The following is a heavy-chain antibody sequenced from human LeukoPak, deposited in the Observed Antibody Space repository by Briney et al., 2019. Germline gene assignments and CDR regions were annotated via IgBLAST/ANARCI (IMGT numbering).Heavy chain of an antibody. CDR1: GFTFSSYS. V-gene: IGHV3-48*04. J-gene: IGHJ4*02. Sequence: PGGSLRLSCAASGFTFSSYSMNWVRQAPGKGLEWVSYISSSSSTIYYADSVKGRFTISRDNAKNSLYLQMNSLRAEDTAVYYCASDYDSSGYYYEVPSDYWGQGTLVTVSS. CDR2: ISSSSSTI. D-gene: IGHD3-22*01. CDR3: ASDYDSSGYYYEVPSDY.